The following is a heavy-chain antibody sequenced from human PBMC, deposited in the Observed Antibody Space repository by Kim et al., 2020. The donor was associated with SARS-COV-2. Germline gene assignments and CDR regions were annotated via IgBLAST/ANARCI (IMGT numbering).Heavy chain of an antibody. J-gene: IGHJ4*02. Sequence: IYAQKFQGRVTMTEDTSTDTAYMELSSLRSEDTAVYYCATSTYGDYAGDYWGQGTLVTVSS. D-gene: IGHD4-17*01. V-gene: IGHV1-24*01. CDR3: ATSTYGDYAGDY.